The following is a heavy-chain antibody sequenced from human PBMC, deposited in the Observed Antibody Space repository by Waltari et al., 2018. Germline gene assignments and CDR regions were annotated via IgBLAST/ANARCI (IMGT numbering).Heavy chain of an antibody. CDR3: ARHVGVGATSPFDY. J-gene: IGHJ4*02. V-gene: IGHV4-39*01. CDR1: GGSISRSSYY. D-gene: IGHD1-26*01. CDR2: IYYMGST. Sequence: QLQLQESGPGLVKPPETLSRTCTVSGGSISRSSYYWGRVSQPPGKGLEWIGSIYYMGSTYYNPSLKSLVTISVDTSKNQFSLKLSSVTAADTAVYYCARHVGVGATSPFDYWGQGTLVTVSS.